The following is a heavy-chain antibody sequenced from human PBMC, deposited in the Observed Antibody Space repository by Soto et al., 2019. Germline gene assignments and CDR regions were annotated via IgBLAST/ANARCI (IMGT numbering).Heavy chain of an antibody. J-gene: IGHJ6*02. CDR2: IYYSGST. D-gene: IGHD6-13*01. CDR1: GGSISSGGYY. V-gene: IGHV4-31*03. Sequence: QVQLQESGPGLVKPSQTLSLTCTVSGGSISSGGYYWSWIRQHPGKGLEWIGYIYYSGSTYYNPSPKSRGTMSVDTSNNQFSLKLSSVTAAETAVYYCARDLAAAGTFYYAMDVWGQGTTVTVS. CDR3: ARDLAAAGTFYYAMDV.